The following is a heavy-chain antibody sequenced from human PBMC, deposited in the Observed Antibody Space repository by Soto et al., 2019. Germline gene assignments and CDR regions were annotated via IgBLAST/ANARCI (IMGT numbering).Heavy chain of an antibody. D-gene: IGHD3-9*01. CDR3: ARDAEVDYDILTGYRYFDY. Sequence: PSETLSLTCSVSGGSISSGGYYWSWIRQHPGKGLEWIGYIYYSGSTYYNPSPKSRVTISVDTSKNQFSLKLSSVTAADTAVYYCARDAEVDYDILTGYRYFDYWGQGTLVTVSS. CDR2: IYYSGST. CDR1: GGSISSGGYY. V-gene: IGHV4-31*03. J-gene: IGHJ4*02.